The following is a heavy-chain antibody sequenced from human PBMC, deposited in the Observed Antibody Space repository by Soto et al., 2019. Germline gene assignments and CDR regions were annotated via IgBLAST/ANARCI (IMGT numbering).Heavy chain of an antibody. CDR2: VNQSGTS. D-gene: IGHD3-22*01. V-gene: IGHV4-4*02. J-gene: IGHJ4*02. CDR3: CYGPTERSSPFY. CDR1: GDSTRSRYW. Sequence: SETLSLTCDVSGDSTRSRYWWTWLRRPPGRGLEWIGEVNQSGTSNYNPSLKSRVTVSIDDSKNHFSLKMTSVTAADTADSTGCYGPTERSSPFYWGPGTLVTVSS.